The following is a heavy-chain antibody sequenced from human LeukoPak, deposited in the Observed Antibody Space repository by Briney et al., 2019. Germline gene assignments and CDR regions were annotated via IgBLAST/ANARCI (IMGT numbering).Heavy chain of an antibody. Sequence: SETLSLTCTLSGGSISSYYWSWIRQPPGKGLEWIGYIYYSGSTNYNPSLKSRVTISVDTSKNQFSLKLSSVTAADTAVYYCARAPYSYGDFDYWGQGTLVTVSS. D-gene: IGHD5-18*01. J-gene: IGHJ4*02. CDR3: ARAPYSYGDFDY. CDR2: IYYSGST. CDR1: GGSISSYY. V-gene: IGHV4-59*01.